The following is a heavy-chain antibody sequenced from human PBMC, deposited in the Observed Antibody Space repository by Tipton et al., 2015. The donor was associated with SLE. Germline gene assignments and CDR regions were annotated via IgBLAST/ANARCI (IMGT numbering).Heavy chain of an antibody. CDR3: ARDGAGASSPDKYDY. D-gene: IGHD6-13*01. CDR2: ISSSSHFI. J-gene: IGHJ4*02. V-gene: IGHV3-21*04. CDR1: GFTFSNYW. Sequence: SLRISCAASGFTFSNYWMNWVRQAPGKGLEWVSSISSSSHFIFYADSVKGRFTISRDNAKNSLYLQMNRLRAEDTAVYYCARDGAGASSPDKYDYWGQGTLVTVSS.